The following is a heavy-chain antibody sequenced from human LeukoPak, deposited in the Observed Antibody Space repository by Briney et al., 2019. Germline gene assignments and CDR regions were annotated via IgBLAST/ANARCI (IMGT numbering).Heavy chain of an antibody. Sequence: KSSETLSLTCTVSGGSISSYYWGWIRQPPGKGLEWIGHIYYSGSTINYNPSLKSRVTISVDTSRNQFSLKLSSVTAADTAVYYCARQTGNSLEWGYNWIDPWGQGTLVTVSS. CDR3: ARQTGNSLEWGYNWIDP. CDR2: IYYSGSTI. CDR1: GGSISSYY. D-gene: IGHD3-3*01. V-gene: IGHV4-59*01. J-gene: IGHJ5*02.